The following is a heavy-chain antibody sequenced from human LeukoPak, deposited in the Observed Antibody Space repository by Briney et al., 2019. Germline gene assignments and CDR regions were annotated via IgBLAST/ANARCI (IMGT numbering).Heavy chain of an antibody. D-gene: IGHD1-26*01. CDR1: GYTFTGYY. V-gene: IGHV1-2*02. CDR3: ARGGGSYFDAFDI. Sequence: ASVKVSCKASGYTFTGYYIHWVRQAPGQGLEWMGWINCNTGDTNYAQKFQGRVTMTRGTSIKTAYMELSRLTSDDTAVYYCARGGGSYFDAFDIWGQGTLVTVSS. J-gene: IGHJ3*02. CDR2: INCNTGDT.